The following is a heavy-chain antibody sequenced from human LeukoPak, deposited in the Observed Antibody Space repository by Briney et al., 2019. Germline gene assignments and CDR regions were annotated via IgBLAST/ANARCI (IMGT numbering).Heavy chain of an antibody. CDR3: ARSPDYYGSGSSHVDYYYGMDV. CDR1: GFTVSSNY. V-gene: IGHV3-11*03. J-gene: IGHJ6*02. CDR2: ISSRSDYT. Sequence: PGGSLRLSCAASGFTVSSNYMSWIRQAPGKGLEWISYISSRSDYTNYIDSVKGRFTISRDNAKNSLYLQMNSLRADDTAVYYCARSPDYYGSGSSHVDYYYGMDVWGRGTTVTVSS. D-gene: IGHD3-10*01.